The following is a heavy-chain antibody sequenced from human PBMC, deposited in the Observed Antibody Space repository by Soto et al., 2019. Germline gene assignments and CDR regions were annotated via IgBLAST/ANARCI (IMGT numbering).Heavy chain of an antibody. CDR3: ARGGGGYYFGAVY. V-gene: IGHV1-69*01. CDR2: IIPKLGSA. Sequence: QVQLVQSGAEVKKPGSSVQVSCKTSGGGNLRDFRTTWVRQAPGQGLEWMGGIIPKLGSANYAQNFQGRVTITADESMSTVHREHRSLRSEDTAVYYCARGGGGYYFGAVYWGQGTPVTVSS. CDR1: GGGNLRDFR. D-gene: IGHD2-21*02. J-gene: IGHJ4*02.